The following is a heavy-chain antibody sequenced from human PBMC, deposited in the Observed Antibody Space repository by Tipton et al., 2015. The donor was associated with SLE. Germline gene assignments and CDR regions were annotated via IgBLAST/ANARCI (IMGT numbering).Heavy chain of an antibody. Sequence: TLSLTCTVSGGSISSYYWSWIRQPPGKGLEWIGSIYYSGSTYYNPSLKSRVTISVDTSKNQFSLKLSSVTAADTAVYYCARKRNGMGIWGQGTTVTVSS. CDR1: GGSISSYY. D-gene: IGHD5-24*01. CDR2: IYYSGST. CDR3: ARKRNGMGI. V-gene: IGHV4-39*07. J-gene: IGHJ3*02.